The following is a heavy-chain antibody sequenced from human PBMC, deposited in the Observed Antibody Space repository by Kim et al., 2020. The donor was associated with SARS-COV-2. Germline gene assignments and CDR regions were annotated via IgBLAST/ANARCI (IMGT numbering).Heavy chain of an antibody. CDR1: GFTFSSYW. CDR2: IKQDGSEK. J-gene: IGHJ5*02. D-gene: IGHD3-3*01. Sequence: GGSLRLSCAASGFTFSSYWMSWVRQAPGKGLEWVANIKQDGSEKYYVDSVKGRFTISRDNAKNSLYLQMNSLRAEDTAVYYCAREVGNYDFWSGYFRDNWFDPWGQGTLVTVSS. V-gene: IGHV3-7*01. CDR3: AREVGNYDFWSGYFRDNWFDP.